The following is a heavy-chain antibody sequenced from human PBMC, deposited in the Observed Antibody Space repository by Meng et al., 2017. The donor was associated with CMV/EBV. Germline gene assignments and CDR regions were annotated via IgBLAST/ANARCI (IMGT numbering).Heavy chain of an antibody. V-gene: IGHV3-23*01. CDR1: GFIFSNYG. CDR2: ISATGGST. D-gene: IGHD3-3*01. J-gene: IGHJ4*02. Sequence: CAASGFIFSNYGMTWVRQAPGKGLEWVSAISATGGSTYYADSVKGRFTVSRDNSKNTLYLQLNSLRAEDTAVYYCAKLSDFWSGYYDYWGQGTLVTVSS. CDR3: AKLSDFWSGYYDY.